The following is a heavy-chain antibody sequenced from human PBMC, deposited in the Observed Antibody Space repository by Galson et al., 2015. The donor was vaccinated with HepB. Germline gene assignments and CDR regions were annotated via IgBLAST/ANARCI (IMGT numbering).Heavy chain of an antibody. V-gene: IGHV3-23*01. D-gene: IGHD2-15*01. CDR1: GFTFNSYD. Sequence: LRLSCAASGFTFNSYDMNWVRQAPGKGLEWVSTISPNGARTFSADSVKGRFTISRDNSKNTLYLQMNTVRAEDTAVYYCAKAYCSGGSCYFDYWGQGTLVTVSS. CDR3: AKAYCSGGSCYFDY. CDR2: ISPNGART. J-gene: IGHJ4*02.